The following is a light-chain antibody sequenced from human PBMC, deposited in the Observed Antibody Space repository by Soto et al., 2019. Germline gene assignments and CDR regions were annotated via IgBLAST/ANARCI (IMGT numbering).Light chain of an antibody. Sequence: DIQMTQSPASLSASVGDRVTITCRASQSISWYLNWYQQKPGKAPKLLMDAASRLQSGVPSRFSGSASGTDFSLTISSLQPEDFATYYCQQSYSLPRTFGQGTKV. CDR2: AAS. CDR1: QSISWY. CDR3: QQSYSLPRT. J-gene: IGKJ1*01. V-gene: IGKV1-39*01.